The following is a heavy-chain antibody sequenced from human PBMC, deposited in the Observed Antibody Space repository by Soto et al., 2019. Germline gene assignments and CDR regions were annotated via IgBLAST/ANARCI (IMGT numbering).Heavy chain of an antibody. CDR3: ARHITGTTWEYYFDY. V-gene: IGHV1-18*01. J-gene: IGHJ4*02. Sequence: ASVKVSCKASGYTFTSYGISWVRQAPGQGLEWMGWISAYNGNTNYAQKLLGRVTMTTDTSTSTAYMELRSLRSDDTAVYYCARHITGTTWEYYFDYWGQGTLVTVSS. CDR2: ISAYNGNT. D-gene: IGHD1-20*01. CDR1: GYTFTSYG.